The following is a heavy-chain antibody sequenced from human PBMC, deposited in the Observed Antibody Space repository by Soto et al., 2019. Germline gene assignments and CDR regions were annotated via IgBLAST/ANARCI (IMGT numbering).Heavy chain of an antibody. Sequence: GGSLRLSCAASGFIFSIYDMHWVRQPKGKGLEWVSAIGTAGNTYYPDSVKGRFTISRENAQNSLYLQLNSLRAGDTAVYYCARAARASYNTIDFWCMGTLVTVSS. CDR2: IGTAGNT. D-gene: IGHD3-10*01. J-gene: IGHJ4*02. CDR3: ARAARASYNTIDF. V-gene: IGHV3-13*01. CDR1: GFIFSIYD.